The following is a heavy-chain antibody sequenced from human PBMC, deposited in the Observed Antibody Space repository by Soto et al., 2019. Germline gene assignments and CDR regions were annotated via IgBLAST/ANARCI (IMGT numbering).Heavy chain of an antibody. D-gene: IGHD5-12*01. CDR3: ARARSGYNIDAFDI. V-gene: IGHV4-59*01. Sequence: LSLTCTVSGGSISGYFWSWIRQPPGKGLDWVGYIYFSGITNYYPSLKSRVSLLVDTSKNYFSLSLNSVTAADTAVYYCARARSGYNIDAFDIWGKGKMVTVSS. CDR1: GGSISGYF. J-gene: IGHJ3*02. CDR2: IYFSGIT.